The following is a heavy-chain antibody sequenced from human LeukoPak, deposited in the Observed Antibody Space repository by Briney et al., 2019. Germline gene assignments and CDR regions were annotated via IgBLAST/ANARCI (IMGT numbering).Heavy chain of an antibody. D-gene: IGHD5-12*01. CDR2: IYYSGST. Sequence: KPSETLSLTCTVSGGSISSYYWSWIRQPPGKGLEWIGYIYYSGSTNYNPSLKSRVTISVDTSKNQFSLKLSSVTAADTAVYYCARGRESTGDIVATNFDLWGRGTLVTVSS. V-gene: IGHV4-59*01. CDR3: ARGRESTGDIVATNFDL. CDR1: GGSISSYY. J-gene: IGHJ2*01.